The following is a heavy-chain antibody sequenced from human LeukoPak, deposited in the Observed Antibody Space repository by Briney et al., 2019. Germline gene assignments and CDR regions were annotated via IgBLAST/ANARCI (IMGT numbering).Heavy chain of an antibody. Sequence: ASVKVSCKASGYTFTDYYMHWVRQAPGQGLEWMGWINPNSGGTNYAQKFQGRVTMTRDTTISTAYMELSRLRSDDTAVYYCARASYYYDSSGYPGYYFDYWGQGTLVTVSS. CDR2: INPNSGGT. D-gene: IGHD3-22*01. CDR1: GYTFTDYY. J-gene: IGHJ4*02. CDR3: ARASYYYDSSGYPGYYFDY. V-gene: IGHV1-2*02.